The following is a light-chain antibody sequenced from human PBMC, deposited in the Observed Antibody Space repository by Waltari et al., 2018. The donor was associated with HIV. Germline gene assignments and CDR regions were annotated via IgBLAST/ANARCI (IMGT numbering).Light chain of an antibody. CDR1: SSDVGASTY. CDR3: NSYAGSNNWV. Sequence: QSALTQPPSASGSPGQSVTISCTGTSSDVGASTYVSWYQQHPGKAPKLMIYEVNKRPSGVPDRFSGSKSANTASLTVSGLQADDEADYYCNSYAGSNNWVFGGGTKLTVL. V-gene: IGLV2-8*01. CDR2: EVN. J-gene: IGLJ3*02.